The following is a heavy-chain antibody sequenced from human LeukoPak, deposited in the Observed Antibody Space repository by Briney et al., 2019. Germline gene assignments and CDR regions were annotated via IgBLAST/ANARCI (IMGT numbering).Heavy chain of an antibody. J-gene: IGHJ4*02. V-gene: IGHV3-23*01. Sequence: PGGSLRLSCAASGFTFSSYAMSWVRQAPGKGLECVSGISAGGGSTYYADSVKGRLTVSRDNSKNTLYLQMNSLRAEDTAVYYCARDFGDIVVVPAAIDYWGQGTLVTVSS. D-gene: IGHD2-2*01. CDR3: ARDFGDIVVVPAAIDY. CDR2: ISAGGGST. CDR1: GFTFSSYA.